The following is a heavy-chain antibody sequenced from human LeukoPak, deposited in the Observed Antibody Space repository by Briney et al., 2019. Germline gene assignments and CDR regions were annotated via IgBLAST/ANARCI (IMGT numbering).Heavy chain of an antibody. V-gene: IGHV3-23*01. CDR2: ISGSGGGT. D-gene: IGHD1-26*01. J-gene: IGHJ4*02. Sequence: GGSLRLSCAASGFTVSSNYMSWVRQAPGKGLEWVSGISGSGGGTYYADSVKGRFTISRDDSKNTLYLQMNSLRADDTAVYYCAKDLGRYRNNFFDYWGQGNLVTVSS. CDR3: AKDLGRYRNNFFDY. CDR1: GFTVSSNY.